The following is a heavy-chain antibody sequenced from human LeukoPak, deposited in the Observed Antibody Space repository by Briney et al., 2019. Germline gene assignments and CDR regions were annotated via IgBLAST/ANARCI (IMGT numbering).Heavy chain of an antibody. D-gene: IGHD6-13*01. CDR2: INHSGST. CDR3: ASEYSSSPPGWFDP. J-gene: IGHJ5*02. Sequence: SETLSLTCAVYGGSFSGYYWGWIRQPPGEGLEWIGEINHSGSTNYNPSLKSRVTISVDTSKNQFSLKLSSVTAADTAVYYCASEYSSSPPGWFDPWGQGTLVTVSS. CDR1: GGSFSGYY. V-gene: IGHV4-34*01.